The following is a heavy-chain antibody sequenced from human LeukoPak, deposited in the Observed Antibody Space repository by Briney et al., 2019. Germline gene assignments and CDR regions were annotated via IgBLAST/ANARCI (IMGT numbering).Heavy chain of an antibody. CDR1: GFTFSSYE. V-gene: IGHV3-53*01. D-gene: IGHD6-19*01. Sequence: GGSLRLSCAASGFTFSSYEMSWVRQAPGKGLEWVSVIYSGGSTYYADSVKGRFTISRDNSKNTLYLQMNSLRAEDTAVYYCARDRGGIAVAYWGQGTLVTVSS. J-gene: IGHJ4*02. CDR2: IYSGGST. CDR3: ARDRGGIAVAY.